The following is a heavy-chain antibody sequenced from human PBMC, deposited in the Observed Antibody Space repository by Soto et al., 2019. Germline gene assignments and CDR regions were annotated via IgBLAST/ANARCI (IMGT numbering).Heavy chain of an antibody. CDR1: GFTFSSYG. CDR2: ISYDGSNK. Sequence: PGGSLRLSCAASGFTFSSYGMHWVRQAPGKGLEWVAVISYDGSNKYYADSVKGRFTIARDNSKNTLFLHMSSLRAEDTAVYYCVKDGSGGWHYYYGLDVWGQGTSVTVSS. CDR3: VKDGSGGWHYYYGLDV. D-gene: IGHD6-19*01. V-gene: IGHV3-30*18. J-gene: IGHJ6*02.